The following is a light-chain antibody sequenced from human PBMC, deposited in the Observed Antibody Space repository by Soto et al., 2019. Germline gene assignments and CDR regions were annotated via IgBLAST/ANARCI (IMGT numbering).Light chain of an antibody. CDR3: QQYHDWPLT. CDR1: QSVRSSY. CDR2: GAS. Sequence: EILLTQSPGTLSLSPLETGTLSFRASQSVRSSYLAWYQQKPGQAPRLLIYGASTGATGIPARFSGSGSGTEFTLTIGGLQSEDFAVYYCQQYHDWPLTFGGGTKVDIK. J-gene: IGKJ4*01. V-gene: IGKV3-15*01.